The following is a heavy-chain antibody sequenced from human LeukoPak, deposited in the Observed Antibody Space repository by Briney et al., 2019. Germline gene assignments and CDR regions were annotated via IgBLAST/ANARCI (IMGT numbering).Heavy chain of an antibody. CDR2: IHYSGRT. Sequence: SETLSLTCTVSGGSINSYYWSWIRQPPGKGLEWIGYIHYSGRTNSNPSLKSRVTISVDTSKNQFYLKLSSVTAADTAVYYCSRDAYSYGSGSPGGGYYYYYMDVWGKGTTVIVSS. D-gene: IGHD3-10*01. CDR3: SRDAYSYGSGSPGGGYYYYYMDV. V-gene: IGHV4-4*08. CDR1: GGSINSYY. J-gene: IGHJ6*03.